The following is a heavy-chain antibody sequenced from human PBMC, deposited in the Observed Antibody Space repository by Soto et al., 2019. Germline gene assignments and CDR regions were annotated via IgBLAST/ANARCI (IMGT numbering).Heavy chain of an antibody. CDR2: IKSDGSNT. D-gene: IGHD6-13*01. CDR1: GFDINTYW. CDR3: ARGIPGHYGVDV. V-gene: IGHV3-74*01. Sequence: EVQLVESGGALVQPRGSLGLSCEASGFDINTYWMHWVRQGPGKGLVWVSRIKSDGSNTDYADSVKGRFTISRDNAKNTLYLQLHSLRAEDTAVYYCARGIPGHYGVDVWGPGTTVTVSS. J-gene: IGHJ6*02.